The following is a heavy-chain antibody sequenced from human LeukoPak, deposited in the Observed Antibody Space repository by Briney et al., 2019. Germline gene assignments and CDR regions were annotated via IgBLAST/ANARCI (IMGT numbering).Heavy chain of an antibody. D-gene: IGHD2-15*01. CDR2: ISWNSGSI. V-gene: IGHV3-9*01. Sequence: GGPLRLSCAASGFTFDDYAMHWVRQAPGKGLEWVSGISWNSGSIGYADSVKGRFTISRDNSKNTLYLQMNSLRAEDTAVYYCAKDRYPPRRASTKVGGSCYYDYWGQGTLVTVSS. CDR3: AKDRYPPRRASTKVGGSCYYDY. CDR1: GFTFDDYA. J-gene: IGHJ4*02.